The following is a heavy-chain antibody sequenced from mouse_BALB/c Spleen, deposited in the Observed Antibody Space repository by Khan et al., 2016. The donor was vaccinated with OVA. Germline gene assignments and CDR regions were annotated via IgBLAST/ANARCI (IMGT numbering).Heavy chain of an antibody. CDR3: ARSLYYSDSYAMDY. D-gene: IGHD2-13*01. J-gene: IGHJ4*01. V-gene: IGHV3-2*02. Sequence: EVQLQESGPGLVKPSQSLSLTCTVTGYSITSDFAWNWIRQFPGNKLEWMGYISSTGSTSYSPSLKSRISITRDTSKNQFFLHLSSVTTEDTATYYCARSLYYSDSYAMDYWGQGTSVTVSS. CDR1: GYSITSDFA. CDR2: ISSTGST.